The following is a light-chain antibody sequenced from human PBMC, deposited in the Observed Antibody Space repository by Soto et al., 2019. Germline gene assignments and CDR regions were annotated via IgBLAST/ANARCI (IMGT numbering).Light chain of an antibody. CDR2: KVS. CDR1: QSLVHSDGIAY. Sequence: DVVMTESPLSLPVTLGQPCSSSCRSEQSLVHSDGIAYFSWFQQRPGRSKRRLIYKVSNRDSGAPARFSGSGSGNDFALKISRVEAEDVGVYYCMKGTHWPITFGQGTRLEIK. V-gene: IGKV2-30*02. J-gene: IGKJ5*01. CDR3: MKGTHWPIT.